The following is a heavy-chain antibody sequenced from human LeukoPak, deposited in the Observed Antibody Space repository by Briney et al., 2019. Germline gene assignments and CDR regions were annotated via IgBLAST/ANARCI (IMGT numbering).Heavy chain of an antibody. J-gene: IGHJ6*02. Sequence: ASVKVSCKASGYTFTGYYMHWVRQAPGQGLEWMGWINPNSGGTNYAQKFQGWVTMTRDTSISTAYMELSRLRSDDTAVYYCARGTRYCSGGSCYYYYGMDVWGQGTTVTVSS. D-gene: IGHD2-15*01. V-gene: IGHV1-2*04. CDR1: GYTFTGYY. CDR3: ARGTRYCSGGSCYYYYGMDV. CDR2: INPNSGGT.